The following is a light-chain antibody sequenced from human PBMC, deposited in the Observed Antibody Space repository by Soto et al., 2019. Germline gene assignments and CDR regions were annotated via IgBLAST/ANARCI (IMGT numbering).Light chain of an antibody. Sequence: DIQMTQSPSTLSASVGDRVTITCRASQSISSWLAWYQQKPGKAPKLLIYGASNLESGAPSRFSGSGSGTEFTLTISSLQPDDFATYYCQQYSGYSRTFGQGTKVDIK. CDR2: GAS. J-gene: IGKJ1*01. CDR1: QSISSW. V-gene: IGKV1-5*01. CDR3: QQYSGYSRT.